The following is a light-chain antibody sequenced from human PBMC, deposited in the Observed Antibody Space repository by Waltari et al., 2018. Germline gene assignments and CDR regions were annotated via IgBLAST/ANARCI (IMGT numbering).Light chain of an antibody. CDR1: TSNIGTYY. CDR2: DND. CDR3: ATWDNSLTDVV. J-gene: IGLJ2*01. V-gene: IGLV1-51*01. Sequence: QSVFTQPPSVSAAPGQKVTISCSGGTSNIGTYYVSWYHHLPGAAPKLLIYDNDKRPSGIPDRFSASKSGTSATLGITGLQIGDEADYYCATWDNSLTDVVFGGGTKLTVL.